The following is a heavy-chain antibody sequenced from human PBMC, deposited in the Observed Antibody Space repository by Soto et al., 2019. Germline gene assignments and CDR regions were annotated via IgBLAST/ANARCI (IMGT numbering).Heavy chain of an antibody. V-gene: IGHV1-18*04. CDR3: ARWDITAQLGSSVLYYFDY. CDR1: GYTFTSYG. J-gene: IGHJ4*02. Sequence: QVQLVQSGAEVKKPGASVKVSCKASGYTFTSYGISWVRQAPGQGLEWMGWISAYNGNTNYAQKLQGRVTMTTDTSTSTAYMELRSLRSDDTAVYYCARWDITAQLGSSVLYYFDYWGQGTLVTVSS. D-gene: IGHD5-12*01. CDR2: ISAYNGNT.